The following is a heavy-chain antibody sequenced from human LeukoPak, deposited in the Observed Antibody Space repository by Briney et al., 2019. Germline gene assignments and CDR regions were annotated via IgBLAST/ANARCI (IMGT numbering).Heavy chain of an antibody. J-gene: IGHJ3*02. Sequence: ASVKVSCKASGYTFTSYDINWVRQATGQGLEWMGWINPNSGNTGYTQKFQGRVTMTRNTSISTAYMELSSLRSEDTAVYYCAAGYYYDSSGMADAFDIWGQGTMVTVSS. CDR2: INPNSGNT. CDR3: AAGYYYDSSGMADAFDI. CDR1: GYTFTSYD. D-gene: IGHD3-22*01. V-gene: IGHV1-8*01.